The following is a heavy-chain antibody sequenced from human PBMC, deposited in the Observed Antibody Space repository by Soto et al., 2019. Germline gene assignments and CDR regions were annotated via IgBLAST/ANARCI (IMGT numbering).Heavy chain of an antibody. V-gene: IGHV4-4*02. Sequence: SETLSLTCAVSGGSISSSNWWSWVRQPPGKGLEWIGEIYHSGSTNYNPSLKSRVTISVDKSKNQFSLKLSSVTAADTAVYYCARGPVAVWSNIPYYYYGMDVWGQGTTVTVSS. CDR3: ARGPVAVWSNIPYYYYGMDV. CDR1: GGSISSSNW. CDR2: IYHSGST. J-gene: IGHJ6*02. D-gene: IGHD2-15*01.